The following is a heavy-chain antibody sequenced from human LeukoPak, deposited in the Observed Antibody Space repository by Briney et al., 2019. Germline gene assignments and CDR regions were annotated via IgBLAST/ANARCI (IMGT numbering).Heavy chain of an antibody. CDR3: ARTSARDSSGYYSYYFDY. Sequence: SVKVSCRASGGTFSSYAISWVRQAPGQGLEWMGGIIPIFGTANYAQKFQGRVTITTDESTSTAYMELSSLRPEDTAVYYCARTSARDSSGYYSYYFDYWGRGTLVTVSS. D-gene: IGHD3-22*01. CDR2: IIPIFGTA. V-gene: IGHV1-69*05. CDR1: GGTFSSYA. J-gene: IGHJ4*02.